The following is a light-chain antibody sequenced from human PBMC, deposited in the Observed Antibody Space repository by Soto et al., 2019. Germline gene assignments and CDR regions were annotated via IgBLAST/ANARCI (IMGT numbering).Light chain of an antibody. CDR3: QQYYNWRPRYT. CDR2: GES. V-gene: IGKV3-15*01. J-gene: IGKJ2*01. Sequence: EIVMTQSPATLSVSPGERATLSCRASQSVSSNLAWYQQKPGQAPRLLIYGESTKATGIPARFSGSGSGTEFTLTISSLQSEDVAVYYCQQYYNWRPRYTFGQGTKLEIK. CDR1: QSVSSN.